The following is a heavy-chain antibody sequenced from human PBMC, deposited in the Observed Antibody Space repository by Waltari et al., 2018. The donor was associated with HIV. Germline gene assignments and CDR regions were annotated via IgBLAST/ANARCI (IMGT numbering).Heavy chain of an antibody. D-gene: IGHD3-22*01. CDR1: GFTLRSYS. CDR3: VRPLYDSSGSLSSGEY. CDR2: ISSDGSRM. Sequence: EVEVVESGGRLAQPGGSLRISCMVSGFTLRSYSMNWVRQAPGKGLEWVSCISSDGSRMNCGDSVRGRFTTPRDNARNSVFLQMNSLRADDTAVYYCVRPLYDSSGSLSSGEYWGQGTLVTVSS. J-gene: IGHJ4*02. V-gene: IGHV3-48*04.